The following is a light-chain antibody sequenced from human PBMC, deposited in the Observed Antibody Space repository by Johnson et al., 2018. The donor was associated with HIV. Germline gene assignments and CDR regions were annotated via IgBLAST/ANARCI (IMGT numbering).Light chain of an antibody. CDR1: SSNIGNNY. CDR3: GTWATSLGAHDV. CDR2: ANN. Sequence: QSVLTQPPSVSAAPGQKVTISCSGSSSNIGNNYVSWYQQLPGTPPKLLIYANNKRPSGIPDRFSGSKSGPSATLPITGLQTGAEADYYCGTWATSLGAHDVFGTGTKVSVL. V-gene: IGLV1-51*01. J-gene: IGLJ1*01.